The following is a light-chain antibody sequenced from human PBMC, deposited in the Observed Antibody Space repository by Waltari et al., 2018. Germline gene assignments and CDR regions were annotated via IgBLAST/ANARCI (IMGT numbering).Light chain of an antibody. V-gene: IGLV1-40*01. Sequence: QSVLTQPPSVSGAPGQGVTISCTGSFSNIGGYYVSWYQQLPGTTPKLLIYGNNKRPSGVSDRFSGSKSGTSASLTITGLQTEDEADYYCLSYDSSLSPWVFGGGIRLTVL. J-gene: IGLJ3*02. CDR2: GNN. CDR1: FSNIGGYY. CDR3: LSYDSSLSPWV.